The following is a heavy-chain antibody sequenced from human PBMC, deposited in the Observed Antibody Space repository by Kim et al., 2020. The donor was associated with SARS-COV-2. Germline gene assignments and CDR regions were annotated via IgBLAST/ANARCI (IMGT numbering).Heavy chain of an antibody. CDR1: GGSITSSSYY. CDR2: IYASGTT. J-gene: IGHJ3*02. Sequence: SETLSLTCTVSGGSITSSSYYWNWIRQPAGKGLEWVGRIYASGTTNYNPSLKSRVTISVDASKNQFSLKLNSVTAADTAMYYCAKDEDRGYSNSFDIWGQGTMVTVSS. CDR3: AKDEDRGYSNSFDI. D-gene: IGHD3-22*01. V-gene: IGHV4-61*02.